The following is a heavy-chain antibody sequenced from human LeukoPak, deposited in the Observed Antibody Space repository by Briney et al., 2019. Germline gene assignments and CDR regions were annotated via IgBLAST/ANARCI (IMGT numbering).Heavy chain of an antibody. CDR3: AKDRRGPAMVRGVTIDY. Sequence: GGSLRLSCAASGFTFSSYAMSWVRQAPGKGLEWVSAISGSGGSTYYADSVKGRFTISRDNSKNTLYLQMNSLRAEDTAVYYCAKDRRGPAMVRGVTIDYWGQGTLVTVSS. CDR1: GFTFSSYA. J-gene: IGHJ4*02. CDR2: ISGSGGST. V-gene: IGHV3-23*01. D-gene: IGHD3-10*01.